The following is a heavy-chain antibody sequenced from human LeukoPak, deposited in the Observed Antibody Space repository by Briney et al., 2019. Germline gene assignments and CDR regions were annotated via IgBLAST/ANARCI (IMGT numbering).Heavy chain of an antibody. CDR1: GGSMSSYD. CDR3: ARAHAGLYEGFDI. Sequence: SETLSLTCTVSGGSMSSYDWTWIRQSPGKGLEWIGYIYNRGSTNYNSSLKSRVTISVDTSKKQSSLKLSSVTAADTAVYYCARAHAGLYEGFDIWGQGTLVTVSS. D-gene: IGHD4/OR15-4a*01. CDR2: IYNRGST. V-gene: IGHV4-4*08. J-gene: IGHJ3*02.